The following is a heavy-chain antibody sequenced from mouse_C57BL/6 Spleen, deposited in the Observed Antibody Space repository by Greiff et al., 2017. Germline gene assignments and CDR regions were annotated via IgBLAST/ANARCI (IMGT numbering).Heavy chain of an antibody. CDR2: INYDGSST. CDR3: ARGGGNYVDYAMDY. J-gene: IGHJ4*01. V-gene: IGHV5-16*01. CDR1: GFTFSDYY. D-gene: IGHD2-1*01. Sequence: DVQLVESEGGLVQPGSSMKLSCTASGFTFSDYYMAWVRQVPEKGLEWVANINYDGSSTYYLDSLKSRFIISRDNAKNILYLQMSSLKSEDTATYYCARGGGNYVDYAMDYWGQGTSVTVSS.